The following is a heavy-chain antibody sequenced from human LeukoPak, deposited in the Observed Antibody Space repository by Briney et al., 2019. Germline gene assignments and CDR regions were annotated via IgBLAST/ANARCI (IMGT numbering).Heavy chain of an antibody. Sequence: ASVKVSCKASGYTFTTYSMNWVRQAPGQGLEWMGWIDTNTGNPTYAQDFTGRFVFSLDTSVMTTYLQINNLKTEDTAVYYCARAGDLHYYDSSGSDYWGQGTLVTVSS. V-gene: IGHV7-4-1*02. CDR1: GYTFTTYS. CDR3: ARAGDLHYYDSSGSDY. CDR2: IDTNTGNP. D-gene: IGHD3-22*01. J-gene: IGHJ4*02.